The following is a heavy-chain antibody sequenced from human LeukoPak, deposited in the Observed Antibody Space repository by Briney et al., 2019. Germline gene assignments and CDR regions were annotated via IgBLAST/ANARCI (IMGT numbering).Heavy chain of an antibody. J-gene: IGHJ4*02. CDR1: GFTFSSYG. Sequence: PGGSLRLSCAASGFTFSSYGMHWVRQAPGKGLEWVAVIWYDGSNKYYADSVKGRFTISRDNSKNTLYLQMNSLRAEDTALYYCAKESPMVRGVFDYWGQGTLVTVSS. CDR3: AKESPMVRGVFDY. V-gene: IGHV3-30*02. D-gene: IGHD3-10*01. CDR2: IWYDGSNK.